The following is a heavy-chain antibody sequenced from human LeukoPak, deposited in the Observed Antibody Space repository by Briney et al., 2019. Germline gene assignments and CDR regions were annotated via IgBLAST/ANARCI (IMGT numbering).Heavy chain of an antibody. V-gene: IGHV3-7*01. D-gene: IGHD1-1*01. CDR2: IKRDGGQK. J-gene: IGHJ5*02. Sequence: GGSLRLSCAAPGFSFSSNWMGWVRQAPGKGLEWVAHIKRDGGQKYYLDSVKGRFTISRDNAKNSLYLQMNSLRVEDTAVYYCARLGLEVGGPNWFDPWGQGTLVTVSS. CDR3: ARLGLEVGGPNWFDP. CDR1: GFSFSSNW.